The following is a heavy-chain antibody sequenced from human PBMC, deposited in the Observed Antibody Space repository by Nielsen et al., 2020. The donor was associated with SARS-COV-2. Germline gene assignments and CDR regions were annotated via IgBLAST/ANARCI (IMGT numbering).Heavy chain of an antibody. CDR2: ISYDGSVK. Sequence: GESLKISCEASGFTISRYGMHWVRQAPGKGLEWVTFISYDGSVKYYADSVKGRFTVSRDDSKATVYLQMSSLQLEDTGVYYCARETLDQTSSFVDHWGQGTLVSVSS. CDR3: ARETLDQTSSFVDH. V-gene: IGHV3-30*03. CDR1: GFTISRYG. J-gene: IGHJ5*02. D-gene: IGHD1-7*01.